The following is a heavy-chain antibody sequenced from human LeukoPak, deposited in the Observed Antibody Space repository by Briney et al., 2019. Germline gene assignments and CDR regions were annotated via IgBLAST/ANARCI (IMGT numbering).Heavy chain of an antibody. CDR3: ARDRRYYDSSGSIDY. Sequence: ASVKVSCKASGYTFTGYYMHWVRQAPGQGLEWMGWIHPNSGGTNYAQKFQGRVTMTRDTSISTAYMELSRLRSDDTAVYYCARDRRYYDSSGSIDYWGQGTLVTVSS. J-gene: IGHJ4*02. CDR1: GYTFTGYY. V-gene: IGHV1-2*02. D-gene: IGHD3-22*01. CDR2: IHPNSGGT.